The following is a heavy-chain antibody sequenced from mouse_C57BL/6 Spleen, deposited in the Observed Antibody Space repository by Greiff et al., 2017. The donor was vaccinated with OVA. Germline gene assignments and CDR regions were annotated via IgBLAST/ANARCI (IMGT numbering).Heavy chain of an antibody. Sequence: VQLQQSGPELVKPGASVKISCTASGYTFTDYYINWVKQRPGKGLEWIGWILPGSGSTYYNVKFKSKATLTVDKSSSTAYMLLGSLTSEDSSVYFCAREGSTGLAYWGQGTLVTVSA. CDR1: GYTFTDYY. V-gene: IGHV1-75*01. D-gene: IGHD1-1*01. CDR3: AREGSTGLAY. J-gene: IGHJ3*01. CDR2: ILPGSGST.